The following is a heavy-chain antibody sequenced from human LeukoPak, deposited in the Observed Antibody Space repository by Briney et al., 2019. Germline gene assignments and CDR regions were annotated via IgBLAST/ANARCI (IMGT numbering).Heavy chain of an antibody. V-gene: IGHV3-33*06. J-gene: IGHJ4*02. CDR1: VFTFCRYG. CDR2: ILFEGSNK. CDR3: AKVGDGDYYLDY. D-gene: IGHD4-17*01. Sequence: PGGSLRHSRAASVFTFCRYGMHWVCPAPGKGLGGVAVILFEGSNKYYADSLKGRFTISRDNSKNTLYLQMNSLRAEDTAVYYCAKVGDGDYYLDYWGQGTLVTVS.